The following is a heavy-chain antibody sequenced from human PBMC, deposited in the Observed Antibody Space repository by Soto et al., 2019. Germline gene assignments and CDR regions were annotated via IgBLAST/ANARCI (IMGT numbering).Heavy chain of an antibody. CDR3: ARLMGYSSWDYYGMDV. D-gene: IGHD6-13*01. V-gene: IGHV4-39*01. CDR1: GGSISSSSYY. J-gene: IGHJ6*02. Sequence: SETLSLTCTVSGGSISSSSYYWGWIRQPPGKGLEWIGSIYYSGSTYYNPSLKSRVAISVDTSKNQFSLKLSSVTAADTAVYYCARLMGYSSWDYYGMDVWGQGTTVT. CDR2: IYYSGST.